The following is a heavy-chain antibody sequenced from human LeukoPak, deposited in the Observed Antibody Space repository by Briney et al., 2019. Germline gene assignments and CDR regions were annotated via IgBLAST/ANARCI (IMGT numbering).Heavy chain of an antibody. CDR1: GLTFRNHG. D-gene: IGHD2-15*01. CDR2: IRNDGSDK. J-gene: IGHJ3*02. Sequence: GGSLRLSCATAGLTFRNHGMHWVRQAPGKGLEWVTFIRNDGSDKYYADSVKGRFTISRDNSKNTLYLQVNTLRAEDTAVYYCAKDKGVVAFDIWGQGTMVTVSS. V-gene: IGHV3-30*02. CDR3: AKDKGVVAFDI.